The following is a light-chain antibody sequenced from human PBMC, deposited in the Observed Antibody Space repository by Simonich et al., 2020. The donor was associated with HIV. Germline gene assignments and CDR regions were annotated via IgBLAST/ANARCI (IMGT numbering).Light chain of an antibody. CDR2: AAS. Sequence: EIVMTQSPATLSVSPGERATLSCRASQSVSSNLAWYQQRPGQAPSLLIYAASTRATGIPATFSGSGSGTEFTLTISSMQSEDFAVYYCQQHNNWPLTFGGGTKVEIK. CDR3: QQHNNWPLT. J-gene: IGKJ4*01. V-gene: IGKV3-15*01. CDR1: QSVSSN.